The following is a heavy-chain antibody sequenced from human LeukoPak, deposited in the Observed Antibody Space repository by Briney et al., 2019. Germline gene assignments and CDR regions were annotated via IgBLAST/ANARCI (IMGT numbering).Heavy chain of an antibody. CDR3: AREVDGPNTYQFDY. D-gene: IGHD5-24*01. CDR1: GGSFSGYY. CDR2: INHSGST. Sequence: SETLSLTCAVYGGSFSGYYWSWIRQPPGKGLEWIGEINHSGSTNYNPSLKSRVTISVDTSKNQFSLKLSSVTAADTAVYYCAREVDGPNTYQFDYWGQGTLVTVSS. J-gene: IGHJ4*02. V-gene: IGHV4-34*01.